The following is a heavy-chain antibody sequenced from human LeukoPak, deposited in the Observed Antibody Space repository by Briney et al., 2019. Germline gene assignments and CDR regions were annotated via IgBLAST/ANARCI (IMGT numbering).Heavy chain of an antibody. CDR2: ISYDGSNK. J-gene: IGHJ6*02. V-gene: IGHV3-30-3*01. CDR3: ARDGNYYDSGGSYYYYYGMDV. D-gene: IGHD3-22*01. CDR1: GFTFSSYA. Sequence: GGSLRLSCAASGFTFSSYAMHWVRQAPGKGLEWVAVISYDGSNKYYADSVKGRFTISRDNSKNTLYLQMNSLRAEDTAVYYCARDGNYYDSGGSYYYYYGMDVWGQGTTVTVSS.